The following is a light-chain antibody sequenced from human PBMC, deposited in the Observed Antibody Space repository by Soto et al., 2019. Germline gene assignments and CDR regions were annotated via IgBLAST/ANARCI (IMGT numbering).Light chain of an antibody. V-gene: IGKV1-39*01. CDR1: QSISSY. Sequence: IQLTQSPSSLSTLVGDRVTITCRASQSISSYLNWYQKQPGKDPKILIYAASSLQSGVPSRFSGSGSGTDFNLTISSLQTEDFATYYCQQKYSTPRTFGQGTKVDI. CDR3: QQKYSTPRT. J-gene: IGKJ1*01. CDR2: AAS.